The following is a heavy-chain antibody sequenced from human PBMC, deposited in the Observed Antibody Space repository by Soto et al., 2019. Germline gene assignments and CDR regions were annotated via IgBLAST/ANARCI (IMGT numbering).Heavy chain of an antibody. V-gene: IGHV3-23*01. Sequence: QPGGSLRLSCAASGFTFSSYAMSWVRQALGKGLEWVSAISGSGGSTYYADSVKGRFTISRDNSKNTLYLQMNSLRAEDTAVYYCARPLWSGYSFPRDVWGQGTTVTVSS. CDR2: ISGSGGST. CDR1: GFTFSSYA. CDR3: ARPLWSGYSFPRDV. D-gene: IGHD3-3*01. J-gene: IGHJ6*02.